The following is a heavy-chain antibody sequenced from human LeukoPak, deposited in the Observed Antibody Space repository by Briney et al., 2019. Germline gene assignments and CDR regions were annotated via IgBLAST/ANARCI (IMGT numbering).Heavy chain of an antibody. D-gene: IGHD2-8*02. CDR3: ARDSNTDWYFDL. J-gene: IGHJ2*01. CDR1: GFTFSNYW. V-gene: IGHV3-7*03. CDR2: IKQDGSEK. Sequence: GGSLRLSCAASGFTFSNYWMSWVRQAPGKGLEWVASIKQDGSEKYYVDSVKGRFTIARDNVKNSLYLQMNSLRAEDTAVYYCARDSNTDWYFDLWGRGTLVTVSS.